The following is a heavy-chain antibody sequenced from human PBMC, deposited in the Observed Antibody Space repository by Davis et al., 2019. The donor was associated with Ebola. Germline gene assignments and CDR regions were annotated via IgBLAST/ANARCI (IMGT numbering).Heavy chain of an antibody. D-gene: IGHD3-22*01. CDR2: ISGSGGST. J-gene: IGHJ4*02. CDR1: GFTFSSYA. V-gene: IGHV3-23*01. CDR3: AKGGRTAGYSSGYYYDY. Sequence: GESLKISCAASGFTFSSYAMSWVRQAPGKGLEWVSAISGSGGSTYYADSVKGRFTISRDNSKNTLYLQMNSLRAEDTAVYYCAKGGRTAGYSSGYYYDYWGQGTLVTVSS.